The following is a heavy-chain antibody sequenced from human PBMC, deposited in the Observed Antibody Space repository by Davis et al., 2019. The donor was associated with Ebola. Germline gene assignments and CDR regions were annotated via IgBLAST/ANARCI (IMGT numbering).Heavy chain of an antibody. CDR2: IYYSGST. Sequence: ETLSLTCTVSGGSISSSSYYWGWIRQPPGKGLEWIGSIYYSGSTYYNPSLKSRVTISVDTSKNQFSLKLSSVTAADTAVYYCARLTRVVDYYDSSGYWGLGYFDYWGQGTRVTVSS. CDR3: ARLTRVVDYYDSSGYWGLGYFDY. V-gene: IGHV4-39*01. D-gene: IGHD3-22*01. CDR1: GGSISSSSYY. J-gene: IGHJ4*02.